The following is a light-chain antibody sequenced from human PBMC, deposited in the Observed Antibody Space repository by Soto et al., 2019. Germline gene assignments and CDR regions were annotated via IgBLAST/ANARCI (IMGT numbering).Light chain of an antibody. CDR1: SSNIGRNT. Sequence: QAVVTQPPSASGTPGQRVTISCSGSSSNIGRNTVNWYQHLPGTAPKLLLYSNSQRPSGVPDRFSGSKSGTSASLAISGLQSHDEADYYCAAWDDSLNGVVFGGGTKLTVL. CDR2: SNS. V-gene: IGLV1-44*01. J-gene: IGLJ2*01. CDR3: AAWDDSLNGVV.